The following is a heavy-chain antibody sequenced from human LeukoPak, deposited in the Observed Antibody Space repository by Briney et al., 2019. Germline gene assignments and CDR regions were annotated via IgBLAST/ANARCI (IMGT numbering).Heavy chain of an antibody. CDR3: ARTGGPGASMGT. Sequence: GGSLRLSCAASGFTFSSYGMHWVRQAPGKGLEWVSYISSSGSTIYYADSVKGRFTISRDNAKNSLYLQMNSLRAEDTSVYYCARTGGPGASMGTWGQGTLVTVSS. V-gene: IGHV3-48*04. D-gene: IGHD7-27*01. J-gene: IGHJ5*02. CDR2: ISSSGSTI. CDR1: GFTFSSYG.